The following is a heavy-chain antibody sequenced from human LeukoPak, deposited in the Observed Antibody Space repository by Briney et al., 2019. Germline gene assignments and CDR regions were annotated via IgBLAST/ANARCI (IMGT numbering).Heavy chain of an antibody. CDR1: GFTFDDYA. CDR3: AKDNSLYGSGSFFDY. V-gene: IGHV3-9*01. CDR2: ISWNSGSI. Sequence: PGGSLRLSCAASGFTFDDYAMHWVRHAPGKGLEWVSGISWNSGSIGYADSVKGRFTISRDNAKNSLYLQMNSLRAEDTALYYCAKDNSLYGSGSFFDYWGQGTLVTVSS. D-gene: IGHD3-10*01. J-gene: IGHJ4*02.